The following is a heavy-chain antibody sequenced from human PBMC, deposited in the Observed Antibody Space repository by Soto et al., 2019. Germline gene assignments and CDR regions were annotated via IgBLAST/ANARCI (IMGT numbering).Heavy chain of an antibody. Sequence: SETLSLTCTVSGFSISSSNYYRAWIRQPPGKGLEWIGSIHYTGSTYYNPSLKSRVTISVDTSKNQFSLKLTSVSAADTAVYYCARRECSGGTCSFDPWGQGTLVTVSS. D-gene: IGHD2-15*01. CDR2: IHYTGST. CDR1: GFSISSSNYY. CDR3: ARRECSGGTCSFDP. V-gene: IGHV4-39*01. J-gene: IGHJ5*02.